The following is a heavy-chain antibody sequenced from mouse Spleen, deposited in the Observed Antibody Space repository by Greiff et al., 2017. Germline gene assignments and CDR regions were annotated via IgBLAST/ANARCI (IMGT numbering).Heavy chain of an antibody. CDR3: ARPWRLGLAWFAY. Sequence: EVMLVESGGGLVKPGGSLKLSCAASGFTFSDYGMHWVRQAPEKGLEWVAYISSGSSTIYYADTVKGRFTISRDNAKNTLFLQMTSLRSEDTAMYYCARPWRLGLAWFAYWGQGTLVTVSA. CDR1: GFTFSDYG. CDR2: ISSGSSTI. V-gene: IGHV5-17*01. J-gene: IGHJ3*01. D-gene: IGHD4-1*01.